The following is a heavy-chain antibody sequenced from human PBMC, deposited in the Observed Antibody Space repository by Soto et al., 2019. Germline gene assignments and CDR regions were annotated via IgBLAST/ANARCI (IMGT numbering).Heavy chain of an antibody. CDR3: AKDQEDSSSWLSSHNWFDP. D-gene: IGHD6-13*01. CDR2: ISGSGGST. V-gene: IGHV3-23*01. CDR1: GFTFSSYA. J-gene: IGHJ5*02. Sequence: EVQLLESGGGLVQPGGSLRLSCAASGFTFSSYAMSWVRQAPGKGLEWVSAISGSGGSTYYADSVKGRFTISRDNSKNTLYLQMNSLRVEDTAVYYCAKDQEDSSSWLSSHNWFDPWGQGTLVTVSS.